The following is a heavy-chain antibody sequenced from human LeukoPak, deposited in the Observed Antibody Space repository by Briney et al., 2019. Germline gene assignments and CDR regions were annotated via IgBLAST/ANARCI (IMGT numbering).Heavy chain of an antibody. CDR1: GFTFSSYA. D-gene: IGHD2-2*01. J-gene: IGHJ3*02. V-gene: IGHV3-23*01. CDR2: ISGSGGST. CDR3: AKLLVPGFYCRSTSCYWDAFDI. Sequence: GGSLRLSCAASGFTFSSYAMSWVRQAPGKGLEWVSAISGSGGSTYYADSVKGRFTISRDNSKNTLYLQMNSLRAEDTAVYYCAKLLVPGFYCRSTSCYWDAFDIWGQGTMVTVSS.